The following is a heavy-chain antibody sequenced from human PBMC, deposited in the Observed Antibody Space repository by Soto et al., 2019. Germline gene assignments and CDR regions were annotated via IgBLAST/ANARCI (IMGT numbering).Heavy chain of an antibody. CDR2: ISSSGSTI. CDR3: ARVDWRFDP. D-gene: IGHD2-21*01. Sequence: LRLSCAASGFTFSDSYMSWIRQAPGKGLEWVSYISSSGSTIYYTDSVKGRFTVSRDNAKNSLYLQMNSLRAEDTAVYYCARVDWRFDPWGQGTLVTVSS. CDR1: GFTFSDSY. V-gene: IGHV3-11*01. J-gene: IGHJ5*02.